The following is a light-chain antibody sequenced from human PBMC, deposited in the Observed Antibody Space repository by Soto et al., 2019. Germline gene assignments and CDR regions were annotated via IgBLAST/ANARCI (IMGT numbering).Light chain of an antibody. CDR1: QSISSW. CDR3: QQYNSYSYT. Sequence: DIQMTQSPSTLSASVGDRVTITCRASQSISSWLAWYQQKPGKAPKLLIFDASSLGSGVPSRFSGSGSGTEFTLNISSLQPDDFATYFCQQYNSYSYTFGQGTKVEIK. V-gene: IGKV1-5*01. CDR2: DAS. J-gene: IGKJ2*01.